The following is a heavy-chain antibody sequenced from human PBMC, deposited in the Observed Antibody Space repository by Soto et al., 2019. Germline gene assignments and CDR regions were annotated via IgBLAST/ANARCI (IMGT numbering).Heavy chain of an antibody. CDR1: GGSVSSSNW. Sequence: QVQLQESGPGLVQPTGTLSLTCAVSGGSVSSSNWWSWVRQPPGKGLEWIGEIYHSGSTNYNPSLKSRVTISVDTSKNQFSLKLSSVTAADTAVYFSASRVDIVATTELQFFDYWGQGTLVTVSS. J-gene: IGHJ4*02. CDR3: ASRVDIVATTELQFFDY. D-gene: IGHD5-12*01. V-gene: IGHV4-4*01. CDR2: IYHSGST.